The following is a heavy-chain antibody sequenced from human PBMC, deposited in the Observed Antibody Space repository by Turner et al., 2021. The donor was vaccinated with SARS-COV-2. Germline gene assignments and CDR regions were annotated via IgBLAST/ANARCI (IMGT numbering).Heavy chain of an antibody. Sequence: VQLQESGPGLAKPSETLSLTCSVSGGSMTDYYWNWIRQPPGKTLEWIGYMSFTGNTIYNPSLESRLTISLDTSKNQFSQRLTSVTAADTAVYYCARGVGDSGYGRWLDYWGQGTLVTVSS. CDR2: MSFTGNT. D-gene: IGHD5-12*01. CDR3: ARGVGDSGYGRWLDY. V-gene: IGHV4-59*01. J-gene: IGHJ4*02. CDR1: GGSMTDYY.